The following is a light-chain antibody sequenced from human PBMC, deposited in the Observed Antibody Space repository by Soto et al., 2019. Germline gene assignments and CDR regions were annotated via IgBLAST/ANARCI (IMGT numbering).Light chain of an antibody. J-gene: IGLJ1*01. Sequence: QSALTQPASVSGSPGQSITISFTGTSSDVGGYNYVSWYQHHPGKAPKLIIYDVSTRPSGVSIRFSGSKSDNTPSQTNAGHHANHEAYYQSRSYTTTNTRQIVFAPGTQLTGL. CDR1: SSDVGGYNY. V-gene: IGLV2-14*03. CDR2: DVS. CDR3: RSYTTTNTRQIV.